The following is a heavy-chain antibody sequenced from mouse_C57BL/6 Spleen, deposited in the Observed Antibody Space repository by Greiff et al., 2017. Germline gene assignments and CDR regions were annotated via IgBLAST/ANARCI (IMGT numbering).Heavy chain of an antibody. CDR2: INPGSGGT. D-gene: IGHD1-1*01. CDR1: GYAFTNYL. J-gene: IGHJ4*01. Sequence: QVQLKESGAELVRPGTSVKVSCKASGYAFTNYLIEWVKQRPGQGLEWIGVINPGSGGTNYNEKFKGKATLTADKSSSTAYMQLSSLTSEDSAVYFGARYYDGSPEDAMDYWGQGTSVTVSS. CDR3: ARYYDGSPEDAMDY. V-gene: IGHV1-54*01.